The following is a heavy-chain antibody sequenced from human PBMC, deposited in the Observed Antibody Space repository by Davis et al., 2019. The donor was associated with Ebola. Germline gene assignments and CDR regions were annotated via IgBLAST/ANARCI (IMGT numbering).Heavy chain of an antibody. CDR3: AKAGAYDSSGYYHL. CDR1: GFTFSTYA. CDR2: ISGSGGST. J-gene: IGHJ4*02. Sequence: PGGSLRLSCAASGFTFSTYAMHWVRQAPGKGLEWVSAISGSGGSTYYADSVKGRFTISRDNSKNTLYLQMNSLRAEDTAVYYCAKAGAYDSSGYYHLWGQGTLVTVSS. D-gene: IGHD3-22*01. V-gene: IGHV3-23*01.